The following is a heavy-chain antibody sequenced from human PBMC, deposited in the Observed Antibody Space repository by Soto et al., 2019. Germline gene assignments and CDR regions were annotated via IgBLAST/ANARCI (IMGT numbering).Heavy chain of an antibody. D-gene: IGHD6-13*01. J-gene: IGHJ4*02. CDR2: INAGNGNT. V-gene: IGHV1-3*01. CDR3: ARQSHVISFAGHRKGFDY. CDR1: GYTFTNYA. Sequence: QVQLVQSGAEVKKPGASVKVSCEASGYTFTNYAMHWVRQAPGQRLEWMGWINAGNGNTKYSQNFQGRVTITRDTSASTAYMELSSLRSEDTPVYYCARQSHVISFAGHRKGFDYWCQGTLVTVSS.